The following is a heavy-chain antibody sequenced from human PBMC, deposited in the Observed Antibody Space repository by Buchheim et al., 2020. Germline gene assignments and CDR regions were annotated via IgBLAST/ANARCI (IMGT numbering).Heavy chain of an antibody. V-gene: IGHV3-23*01. CDR1: GFTFSSYA. D-gene: IGHD2-15*01. CDR2: LCGSSVST. Sequence: EVQLLESGGGLVQPGGSLRLSCAASGFTFSSYAMSWVRQAPGKGLEWVSTLCGSSVSTYYADSVKGRFTISRDNSKKTLYLQMNSLRAEDTALYYCAKAGSVGGTCDSAGDYWGQGTL. J-gene: IGHJ4*02. CDR3: AKAGSVGGTCDSAGDY.